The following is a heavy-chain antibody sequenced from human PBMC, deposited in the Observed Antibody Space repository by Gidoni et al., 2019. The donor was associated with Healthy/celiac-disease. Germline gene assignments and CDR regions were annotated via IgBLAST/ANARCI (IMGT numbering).Heavy chain of an antibody. CDR1: GFTFSGSA. Sequence: EVQLVESGGGLVQPGGSLQLSCAASGFTFSGSAMHWVRQASGKGLEWVGRIRSKANSYATAYAASVKGRFTISRDDSKNTAYLQMNSLKTEDTAVYYCTRPDYYGSGSPAYRNWGQGTLVTVSS. CDR3: TRPDYYGSGSPAYRN. V-gene: IGHV3-73*01. J-gene: IGHJ4*02. D-gene: IGHD3-10*01. CDR2: IRSKANSYAT.